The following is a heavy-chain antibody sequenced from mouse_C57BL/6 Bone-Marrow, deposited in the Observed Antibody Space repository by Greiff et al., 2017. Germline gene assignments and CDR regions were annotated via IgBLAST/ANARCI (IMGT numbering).Heavy chain of an antibody. CDR1: GYTFTDYY. D-gene: IGHD1-1*01. V-gene: IGHV1-75*01. CDR3: ARSPITTVVAPYCDD. J-gene: IGHJ2*01. Sequence: VQLQQSGPELVKPGASVKISCKASGYTFTDYYINWVKQRPGQGLEWIGWIFPGSGSTYYNEKFKGKATLTVDKSSSTAYMLLSSLTSEDSAVYFCARSPITTVVAPYCDDWGQGTTLTVSS. CDR2: IFPGSGST.